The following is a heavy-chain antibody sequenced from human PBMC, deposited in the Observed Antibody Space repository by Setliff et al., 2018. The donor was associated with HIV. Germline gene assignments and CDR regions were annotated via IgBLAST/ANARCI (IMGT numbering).Heavy chain of an antibody. Sequence: PSETLSLTCSVSRDSITNNYWWSWVRQAPGKGLEWVASIKEDGSEKYYVDSVKGRFTISRDNAKNSLFLQVNSLRAEDTAVYYCARVVATSDYWGQGTLVTVSS. V-gene: IGHV3-7*01. CDR2: IKEDGSEK. CDR1: RDSITNNYW. CDR3: ARVVATSDY. D-gene: IGHD5-12*01. J-gene: IGHJ4*02.